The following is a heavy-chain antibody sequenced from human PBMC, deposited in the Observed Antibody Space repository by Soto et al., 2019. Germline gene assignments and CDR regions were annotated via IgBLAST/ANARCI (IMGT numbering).Heavy chain of an antibody. CDR1: GGSFSGYY. Sequence: PSETLSLTCAVYGGSFSGYYWSWIRQPPGKGLEWIGEINHSGSTNYNPSLKSRVTISVDTSKNQFSLKLSSVTAADTAVYYCARGRYSGYSGDFDYWGQGTLVTVSS. J-gene: IGHJ4*02. CDR3: ARGRYSGYSGDFDY. V-gene: IGHV4-34*01. CDR2: INHSGST. D-gene: IGHD5-12*01.